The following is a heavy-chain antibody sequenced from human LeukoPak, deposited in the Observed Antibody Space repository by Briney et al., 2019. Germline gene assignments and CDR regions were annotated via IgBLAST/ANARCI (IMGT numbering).Heavy chain of an antibody. CDR3: ARERDIVVVPAASGWFDP. D-gene: IGHD2-2*01. CDR2: IYYSGST. CDR1: GGSISSGGYY. Sequence: SETLSLTCTVSGGSISSGGYYWSWIRQHPGKGLEWIGYIYYSGSTYYNPSLKSRVTISVDTSKNQFSLKLSSATAADTAVYYCARERDIVVVPAASGWFDPWGQGTLVAVSS. V-gene: IGHV4-31*03. J-gene: IGHJ5*02.